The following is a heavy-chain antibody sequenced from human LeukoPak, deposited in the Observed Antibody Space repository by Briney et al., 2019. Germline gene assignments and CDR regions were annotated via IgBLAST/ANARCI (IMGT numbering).Heavy chain of an antibody. CDR2: ISGSGGST. V-gene: IGHV3-23*01. Sequence: GESLKISCGASGFTFNSYAMGWVRQAPGKGLEWVSAISGSGGSTYYADSVKGRFTISRDNSKNTLYLQMNSLRAEDTAVYYCARVVIITRTWEPIDYWGQGTLVTVSS. CDR1: GFTFNSYA. CDR3: ARVVIITRTWEPIDY. D-gene: IGHD3-22*01. J-gene: IGHJ4*02.